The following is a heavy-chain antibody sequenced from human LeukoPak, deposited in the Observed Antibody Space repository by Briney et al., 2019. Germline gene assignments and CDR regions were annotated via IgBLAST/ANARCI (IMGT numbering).Heavy chain of an antibody. V-gene: IGHV2-5*01. CDR3: AHTRSYSSRAGTYFDY. CDR1: GFSLGTSGVG. D-gene: IGHD6-13*01. Sequence: SGPTLVNPTQTLTLTCTFSGFSLGTSGVGAGWIRQPPGKALEWLALIYWNDDKRYSPSLKSRLTITKDTSKNQVVLTMTNMDPVDTATYYCAHTRSYSSRAGTYFDYWGQGTLVTVSS. J-gene: IGHJ4*02. CDR2: IYWNDDK.